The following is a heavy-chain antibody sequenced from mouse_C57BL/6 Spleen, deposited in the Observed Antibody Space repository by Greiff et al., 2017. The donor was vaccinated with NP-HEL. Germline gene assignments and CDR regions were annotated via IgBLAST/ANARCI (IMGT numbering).Heavy chain of an antibody. D-gene: IGHD1-1*01. Sequence: VKLQESGPELVKPGASVKISCKASGYAFSSSWMNWVKQRPGKGLEWIGRIYPGDGDTNYNGKFKGKATLTADKSSSTAYMQLSSLTSEDSAVYFCARFPLITTVVDYYAMDYWGQGTSVTVSS. CDR3: ARFPLITTVVDYYAMDY. CDR1: GYAFSSSW. J-gene: IGHJ4*01. CDR2: IYPGDGDT. V-gene: IGHV1-82*01.